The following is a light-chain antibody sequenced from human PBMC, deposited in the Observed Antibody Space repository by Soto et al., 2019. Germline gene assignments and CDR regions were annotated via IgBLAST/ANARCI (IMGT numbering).Light chain of an antibody. CDR3: QQSYRTPRT. Sequence: DIQLTHFPSALSASVGDRVTITCRASQSINSWLAWYQQKSGKAPKLLIYDASSLQTGVPSRFSGSGSGTDFTLTISSLQPEDFATYYCQQSYRTPRTFGQGTKVDI. CDR1: QSINSW. J-gene: IGKJ1*01. CDR2: DAS. V-gene: IGKV1-39*01.